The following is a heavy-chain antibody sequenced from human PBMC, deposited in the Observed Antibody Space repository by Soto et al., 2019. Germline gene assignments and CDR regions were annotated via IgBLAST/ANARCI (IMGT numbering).Heavy chain of an antibody. CDR3: ATVISSGWSYYFDY. CDR2: FDPEDGET. Sequence: ASVKVSCKVSGYTLTELSMHWVRQAPGKGLEWMGGFDPEDGETIYAQKFQGRVTMTEDTSTDTAYMELSSLRSEDAAVYYCATVISSGWSYYFDYWGQGTLVTVSS. J-gene: IGHJ4*02. CDR1: GYTLTELS. D-gene: IGHD6-19*01. V-gene: IGHV1-24*01.